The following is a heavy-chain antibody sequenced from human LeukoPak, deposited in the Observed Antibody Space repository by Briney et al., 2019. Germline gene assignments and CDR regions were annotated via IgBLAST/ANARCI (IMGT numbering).Heavy chain of an antibody. CDR1: GYTFTSYD. V-gene: IGHV1-8*01. J-gene: IGHJ4*02. CDR2: MNPNSGNT. Sequence: ASVKVSCKASGYTFTSYDITWVRQATGQGLEWMGWMNPNSGNTGYAQKFQGRVTMTRNTSISTAYMELSSLRSEDTAVYYCARGHCSSTSCYAIYGTSTDFDYWGQGTLVTVSS. CDR3: ARGHCSSTSCYAIYGTSTDFDY. D-gene: IGHD2-2*01.